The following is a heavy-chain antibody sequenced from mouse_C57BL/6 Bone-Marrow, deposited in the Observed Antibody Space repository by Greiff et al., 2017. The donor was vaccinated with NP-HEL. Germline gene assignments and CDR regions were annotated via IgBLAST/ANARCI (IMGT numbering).Heavy chain of an antibody. J-gene: IGHJ2*01. Sequence: DVQLQESGGGLVQPKGSLKLSCAASGFSFNTYAMNWVRQAPGKGLEWVARIRSKSNNYATYYADSLKDRFTISRDDSESMLYLQMNNLKTEYTAMYYCVRQGYDGYYLDYWGQGTTLTVSS. D-gene: IGHD2-3*01. CDR2: IRSKSNNYAT. V-gene: IGHV10-1*01. CDR3: VRQGYDGYYLDY. CDR1: GFSFNTYA.